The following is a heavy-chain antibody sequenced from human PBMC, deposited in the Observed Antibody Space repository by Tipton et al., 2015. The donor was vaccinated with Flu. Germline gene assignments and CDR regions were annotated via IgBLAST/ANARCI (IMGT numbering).Heavy chain of an antibody. V-gene: IGHV1-2*02. CDR3: ARRDGEMEGAGTLPRQKGMDA. CDR1: GYTFTGYY. CDR2: IKPNSGAT. D-gene: IGHD1-7*01. J-gene: IGHJ6*02. Sequence: QMQLVQSGAEVKKPGASVKVSCKASGYTFTGYYMHWVRQAPGQGLEWMGWIKPNSGATTYAQKFQGRVTMTRDTSISTVYMEVSRLTSDDTAVYYCARRDGEMEGAGTLPRQKGMDAWGQGTTVSVSS.